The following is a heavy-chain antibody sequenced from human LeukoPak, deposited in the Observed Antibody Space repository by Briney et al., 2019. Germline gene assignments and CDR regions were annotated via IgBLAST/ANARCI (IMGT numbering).Heavy chain of an antibody. J-gene: IGHJ5*02. V-gene: IGHV3-7*01. CDR1: GFTFSNSW. Sequence: PGGSLRLSCAASGFTFSNSWMSWVRQAPGKGLEWVATIKPDGSAQYYVDSVKGRFTISRDNAKNSLYLQMNSLRAEDTAVYYCARGVRGYHYASGIDPWGQGTLVTVSS. CDR3: ARGVRGYHYASGIDP. D-gene: IGHD3-10*01. CDR2: IKPDGSAQ.